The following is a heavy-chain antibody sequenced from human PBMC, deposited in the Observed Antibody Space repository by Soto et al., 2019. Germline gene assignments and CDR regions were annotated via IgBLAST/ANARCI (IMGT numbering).Heavy chain of an antibody. CDR3: VRSLFIFVWRTNWFDP. CDR2: IYWDDDK. V-gene: IGHV2-5*02. D-gene: IGHD3-16*01. CDR1: GFSLSTSGVG. Sequence: QITLKESGPTLVKPTQTLTLTCTFSGFSLSTSGVGVGWIRQPPGKALEWLALIYWDDDKRYSPSLKSRPTITEDNSQNPALPPMISLDPVDTAPYSCVRSLFIFVWRTNWFDPWCQGTLVTVSS. J-gene: IGHJ5*02.